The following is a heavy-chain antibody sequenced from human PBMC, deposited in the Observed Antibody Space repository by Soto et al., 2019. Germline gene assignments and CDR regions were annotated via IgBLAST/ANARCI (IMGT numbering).Heavy chain of an antibody. D-gene: IGHD5-18*01. J-gene: IGHJ4*02. CDR3: ARGASYWATTYYCDY. Sequence: QVQLQESGPGLVKPAETLSLTCTVSGGSISSYYWSWIRQPPGKGLEWIGNIYYSGSTNYNPSLQSRVNISVDTSKNQFALKLSSVTAADTAVYYCARGASYWATTYYCDYWGQGTLVTVSS. V-gene: IGHV4-59*01. CDR2: IYYSGST. CDR1: GGSISSYY.